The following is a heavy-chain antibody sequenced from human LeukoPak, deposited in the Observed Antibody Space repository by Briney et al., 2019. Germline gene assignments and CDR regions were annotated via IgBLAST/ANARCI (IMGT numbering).Heavy chain of an antibody. CDR3: ARDSVNIVVVPAAIVDPYYYYMDV. V-gene: IGHV4-4*07. Sequence: SETLSLTCTVSGGSISSYYWSWIRQPAGKGLEWIGRIYTSGSTNYNPSLKSRVTISVDKSKNQFSLKLSSVTAADTAVYYCARDSVNIVVVPAAIVDPYYYYMDVWGKRTTVTVSS. D-gene: IGHD2-2*01. J-gene: IGHJ6*03. CDR1: GGSISSYY. CDR2: IYTSGST.